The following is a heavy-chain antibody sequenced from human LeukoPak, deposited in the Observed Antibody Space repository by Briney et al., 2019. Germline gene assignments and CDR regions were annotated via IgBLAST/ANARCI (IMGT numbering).Heavy chain of an antibody. J-gene: IGHJ1*01. CDR2: IYYSGST. D-gene: IGHD1-26*01. Sequence: SETLSLTCTVSGGSISSYYWSWILQAPGKGLEWIGYIYYSGSTNYNPSLKSRVTISVDTSKNQFSLKLISVTAADTAVYYCASGRYSGSHSPDLHWGQGTLVNVSS. CDR3: ASGRYSGSHSPDLH. CDR1: GGSISSYY. V-gene: IGHV4-59*12.